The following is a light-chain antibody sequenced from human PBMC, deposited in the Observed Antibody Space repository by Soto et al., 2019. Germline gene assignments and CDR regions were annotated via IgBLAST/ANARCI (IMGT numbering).Light chain of an antibody. Sequence: DIQMTQSPSTLSASVGDRVTITCRASQSISSWLAWYQQKPGKAPKLLIYDASSLESGVPSRFSVSGSGTEFTLIICFLQPDDFATYYCQQYNSYLWTFDQGTKWIS. CDR1: QSISSW. V-gene: IGKV1-5*01. J-gene: IGKJ1*01. CDR3: QQYNSYLWT. CDR2: DAS.